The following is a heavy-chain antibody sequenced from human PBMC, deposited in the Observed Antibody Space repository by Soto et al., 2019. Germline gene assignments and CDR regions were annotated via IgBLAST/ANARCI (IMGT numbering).Heavy chain of an antibody. Sequence: PSETLSLTCTVSGDSISKYYWSWIRQPPGKGLEWIGYIYYTESPSYSETTTYNPSLKSRVTISVDTAHNQFSLRLTSVTAADTAVYYCARGWFWSGSFNWFDPWGQGTLVTVSS. CDR3: ARGWFWSGSFNWFDP. CDR1: GDSISKYY. D-gene: IGHD3-3*01. V-gene: IGHV4-59*05. CDR2: IYYTESPSY. J-gene: IGHJ5*02.